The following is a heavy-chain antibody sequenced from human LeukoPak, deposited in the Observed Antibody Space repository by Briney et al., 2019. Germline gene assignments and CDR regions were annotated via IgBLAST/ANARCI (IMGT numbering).Heavy chain of an antibody. D-gene: IGHD2-21*02. CDR3: VNDLSGDCYSGAFDI. V-gene: IGHV3-64D*06. J-gene: IGHJ3*02. Sequence: PGGSLRLSCSASGFTFSRHAMHWVRQAPGKGLEYVSGIRSNGGSTYYADSVKGRFTISRDNSKNTLYLQMSSLRAEDTAVYYCVNDLSGDCYSGAFDIWGQGTMVTVSS. CDR2: IRSNGGST. CDR1: GFTFSRHA.